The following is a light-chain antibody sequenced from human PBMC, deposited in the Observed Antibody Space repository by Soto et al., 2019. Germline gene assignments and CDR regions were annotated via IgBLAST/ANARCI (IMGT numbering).Light chain of an antibody. Sequence: QSVLTQPASVSGSPGQSTTISCTGTSSDVGGYNYVSWYQQHPGKAPNLMIYEVSNRPSGVSNRFSGSKSGNTASLTISGLQAEDEADYYCSSYTSSSTVVFGGGTKVTVL. J-gene: IGLJ2*01. CDR3: SSYTSSSTVV. CDR2: EVS. V-gene: IGLV2-14*01. CDR1: SSDVGGYNY.